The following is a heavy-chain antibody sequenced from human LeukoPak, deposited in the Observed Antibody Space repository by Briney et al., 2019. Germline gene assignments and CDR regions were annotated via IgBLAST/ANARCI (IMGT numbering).Heavy chain of an antibody. CDR1: GGSISSYY. J-gene: IGHJ3*02. Sequence: PSETLSLTCTVSGGSISSYYWSWIRQPPGKGLEWIGYIYYSGSTNYNPSLKSRVTISVDTSKNQFSLKLSSVTAADTAVYYCASVVVVTAINMNDAFDIWGQGTMVTVSS. CDR2: IYYSGST. V-gene: IGHV4-59*01. D-gene: IGHD2-21*02. CDR3: ASVVVVTAINMNDAFDI.